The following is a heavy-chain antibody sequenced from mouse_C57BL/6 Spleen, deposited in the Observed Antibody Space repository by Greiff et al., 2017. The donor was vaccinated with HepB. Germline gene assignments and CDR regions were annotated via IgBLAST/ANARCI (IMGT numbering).Heavy chain of an antibody. CDR1: GYTFTDYY. CDR2: INPYNGGT. Sequence: EVKLMESGPVLVKPGASVKMSCKASGYTFTDYYMNWVKQSHGKSLEWIGVINPYNGGTSYNQKFKGKATLTVDKSSSTAYMELNSLTSEDSAVYYCARDPFAYWGQGTLVTVSA. J-gene: IGHJ3*01. CDR3: ARDPFAY. V-gene: IGHV1-19*01.